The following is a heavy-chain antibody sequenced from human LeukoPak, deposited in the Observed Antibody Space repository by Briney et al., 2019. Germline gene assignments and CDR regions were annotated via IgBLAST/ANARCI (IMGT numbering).Heavy chain of an antibody. CDR2: IYTSGST. J-gene: IGHJ3*02. Sequence: SETLSLTCTVSGGSISSYYWSWIRQPAGKGLEWIGRIYTSGSTNYNPSLKSRVTMSVDTSKNQFSPKLSSVTAADTAVYYCARALRDSYNWSYDAFDIWGQGTMVTVSS. D-gene: IGHD1-20*01. V-gene: IGHV4-4*07. CDR1: GGSISSYY. CDR3: ARALRDSYNWSYDAFDI.